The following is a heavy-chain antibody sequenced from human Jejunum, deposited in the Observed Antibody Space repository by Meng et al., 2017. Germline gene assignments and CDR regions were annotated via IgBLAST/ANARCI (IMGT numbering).Heavy chain of an antibody. D-gene: IGHD1-26*01. V-gene: IGHV4-34*02. Sequence: QVRLTQWGARLLKPSETLSLTFAVYGGSISGYFWSWIRQAPGEGLEWVGEFTRGGTTNYNPSLKSRVTISADTSKNQFSLTLSSVSAADTAVYYCARHEVDFDNWGQGTLVTVSS. J-gene: IGHJ4*02. CDR1: GGSISGYF. CDR3: ARHEVDFDN. CDR2: FTRGGTT.